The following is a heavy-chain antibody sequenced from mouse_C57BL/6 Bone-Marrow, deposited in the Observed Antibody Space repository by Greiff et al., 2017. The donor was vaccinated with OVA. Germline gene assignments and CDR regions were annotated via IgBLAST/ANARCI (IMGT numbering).Heavy chain of an antibody. V-gene: IGHV1-55*01. J-gene: IGHJ1*03. D-gene: IGHD1-1*01. CDR1: GYTFTSYW. Sequence: VQLQQPGAELVKPGASVKMSCKASGYTFTSYWITWVKQRPGQGLEWIGDIYPGSGSTNYNEKFKSKATLTVDTSSSTAYMQRSSLTSEDSAVYDGAREGGGSSYDWYFDVWGTGTTVTVFS. CDR3: AREGGGSSYDWYFDV. CDR2: IYPGSGST.